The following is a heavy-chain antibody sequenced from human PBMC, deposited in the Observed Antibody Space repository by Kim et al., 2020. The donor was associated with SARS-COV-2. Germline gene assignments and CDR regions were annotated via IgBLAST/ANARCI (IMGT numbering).Heavy chain of an antibody. CDR2: ISSDGSNK. J-gene: IGHJ4*02. CDR3: TIDSH. V-gene: IGHV3-30*03. CDR1: GFTFSAYG. Sequence: GGSLRLSCAASGFTFSAYGIHWVRQAPGKGLEWVAVISSDGSNKYYADSVNGRFTISRDNSRTTLSLQMNSLRAEDTAVYYCTIDSHWGQGTLVTVSS.